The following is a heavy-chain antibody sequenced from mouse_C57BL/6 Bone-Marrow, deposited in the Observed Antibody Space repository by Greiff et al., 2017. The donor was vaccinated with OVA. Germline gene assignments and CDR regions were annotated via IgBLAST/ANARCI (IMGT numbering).Heavy chain of an antibody. CDR1: GFTFSDYG. CDR2: ISSGSSTI. D-gene: IGHD2-4*01. V-gene: IGHV5-17*01. CDR3: ARSDYDYFDY. J-gene: IGHJ2*01. Sequence: EVQRVESGGGLVKPGGSLKLSCAASGFTFSDYGMHWVRQAPEKGLEWVAYISSGSSTIYYADTVKGRFTISRDNAKNILFLQMTSLRSEDTAMYYCARSDYDYFDYGGQGTALTVSS.